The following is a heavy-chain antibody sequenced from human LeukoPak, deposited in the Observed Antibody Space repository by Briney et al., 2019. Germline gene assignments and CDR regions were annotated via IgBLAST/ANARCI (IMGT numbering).Heavy chain of an antibody. CDR2: ISAYNGNT. V-gene: IGHV1-18*01. Sequence: ASVKVSCKASGYTFTSYGISWVQQAPGQGLEWMGWISAYNGNTNYAQKLQGRVTMTTDTSTSTAYMELRSLRSDDTAVYYCARGYSSSSRVGWFDPWGQGTLVTVSS. CDR3: ARGYSSSSRVGWFDP. J-gene: IGHJ5*02. D-gene: IGHD6-6*01. CDR1: GYTFTSYG.